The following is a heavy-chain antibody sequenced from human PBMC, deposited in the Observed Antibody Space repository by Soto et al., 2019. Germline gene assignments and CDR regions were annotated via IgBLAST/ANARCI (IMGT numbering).Heavy chain of an antibody. CDR3: ARSGYYDSSGYAIWFDP. CDR2: IIPIFGTA. CDR1: GGTFSSYA. J-gene: IGHJ5*02. Sequence: GASVQVSCKASGGTFSSYAISWVRQAPGQGLEWMGGIIPIFGTANYAQKFQGRVTITADKSTSTAYMELSSLRSEDTAVYYCARSGYYDSSGYAIWFDPWGQGTLVTVSS. V-gene: IGHV1-69*06. D-gene: IGHD3-22*01.